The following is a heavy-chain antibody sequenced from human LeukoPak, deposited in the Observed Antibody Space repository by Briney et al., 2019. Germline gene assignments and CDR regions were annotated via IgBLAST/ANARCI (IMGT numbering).Heavy chain of an antibody. CDR2: IYYSGST. V-gene: IGHV4-39*01. CDR3: ARHEYSGSYYGLSWFDP. CDR1: GGSISSSGFY. J-gene: IGHJ5*02. Sequence: SETLSLTCTVSGGSISSSGFYWGWTRQPPGKGLEWIGSIYYSGSTYYNPSLKSRVTISIDTSKNQFSLNLSSVTAADTAVYYCARHEYSGSYYGLSWFDPWGQGTLVTVSS. D-gene: IGHD1-26*01.